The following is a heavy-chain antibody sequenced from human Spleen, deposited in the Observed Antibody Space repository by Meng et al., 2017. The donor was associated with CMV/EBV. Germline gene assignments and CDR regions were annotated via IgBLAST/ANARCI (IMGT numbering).Heavy chain of an antibody. CDR2: IRSSGRTI. V-gene: IGHV3-48*03. CDR3: ARDRNQVYGVVVPYYYYSYGMDV. J-gene: IGHJ6*02. Sequence: GESLKISCAASGFTFSTYEMKWVRQAPGKGLEWVSNIRSSGRTIYYADSAKGRFTVSRDNAKNSLYLQMSSLRAEDTAVYYCARDRNQVYGVVVPYYYYSYGMDVWGHGTTVTVSS. D-gene: IGHD3-3*01. CDR1: GFTFSTYE.